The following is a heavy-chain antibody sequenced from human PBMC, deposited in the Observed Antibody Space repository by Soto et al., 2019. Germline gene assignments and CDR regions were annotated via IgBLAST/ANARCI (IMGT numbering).Heavy chain of an antibody. Sequence: GASVKVSCKASGYTFTGYYMHWVRQAPGLGLEWMGWINPNSGGTNYAQKFQGWVTMTRDTSISTAYMELSRLRSDDTAVYYRARAQGVTIFGVVIPNYFDYWGQGTLVTVSS. V-gene: IGHV1-2*04. D-gene: IGHD3-3*01. CDR2: INPNSGGT. CDR1: GYTFTGYY. J-gene: IGHJ4*02. CDR3: ARAQGVTIFGVVIPNYFDY.